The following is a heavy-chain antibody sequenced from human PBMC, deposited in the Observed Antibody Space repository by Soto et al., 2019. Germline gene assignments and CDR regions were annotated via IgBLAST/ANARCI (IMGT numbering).Heavy chain of an antibody. CDR2: FDPEDGET. J-gene: IGHJ3*02. CDR1: GYTLTELS. D-gene: IGHD4-17*01. CDR3: ATDGSSNYYGDYVGAFDI. Sequence: ASVKVSCKVSGYTLTELSMHWVRQAPGKGLEWMGGFDPEDGETIYAQKFQGRVTMTEDTSTDTAYMELSSLRSEDTAVYYCATDGSSNYYGDYVGAFDICSRGTMVTGSS. V-gene: IGHV1-24*01.